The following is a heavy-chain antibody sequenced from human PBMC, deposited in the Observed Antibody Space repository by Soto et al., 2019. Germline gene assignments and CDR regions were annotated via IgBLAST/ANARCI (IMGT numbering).Heavy chain of an antibody. Sequence: QVQLQESGPGLVRPSETLSLTCAVSGGSVSGFYWSWVRQPPGKGLEWIGCLYYSGSTNYSPSLRSRVTISQDTSNNPLSLKVNSVTAADTAVYYCARGIAGATTPFDHWGQGTLVTVS. CDR3: ARGIAGATTPFDH. D-gene: IGHD1-26*01. V-gene: IGHV4-59*02. CDR2: LYYSGST. J-gene: IGHJ4*02. CDR1: GGSVSGFY.